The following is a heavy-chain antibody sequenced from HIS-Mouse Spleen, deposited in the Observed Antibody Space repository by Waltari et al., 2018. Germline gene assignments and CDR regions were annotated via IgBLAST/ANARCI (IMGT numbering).Heavy chain of an antibody. CDR3: AREIPYSSSWYDWYFDL. Sequence: QLQLQESGPGLVKPSETLSLTCTVSGGSTSSHSYYRGWIRQPPGKGLEWIGSIYYSGSTYYNPSLKSRVTISVDTSKNQFSLKLSSVTAADTAVYYCAREIPYSSSWYDWYFDLWGRGTLVTVSS. CDR1: GGSTSSHSYY. CDR2: IYYSGST. V-gene: IGHV4-39*07. D-gene: IGHD6-13*01. J-gene: IGHJ2*01.